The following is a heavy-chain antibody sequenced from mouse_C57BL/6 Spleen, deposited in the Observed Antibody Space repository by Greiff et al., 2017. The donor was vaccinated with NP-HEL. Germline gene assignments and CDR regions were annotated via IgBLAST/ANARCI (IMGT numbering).Heavy chain of an antibody. V-gene: IGHV1-54*01. CDR3: ARRSQFTY. CDR1: GYAFTNYL. J-gene: IGHJ2*01. CDR2: INPGSGGT. Sequence: VKLQESGAELVRPGTSVKVSCKASGYAFTNYLIEWVKQRPGQGLEWIGVINPGSGGTNYNEKFKGKATLTADKSSSTAYMQLSSLTSEDSAVYFCARRSQFTYWGQGTTLTVSS.